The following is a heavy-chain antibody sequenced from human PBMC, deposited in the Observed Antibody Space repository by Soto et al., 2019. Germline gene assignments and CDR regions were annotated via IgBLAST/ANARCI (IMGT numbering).Heavy chain of an antibody. D-gene: IGHD3-9*01. V-gene: IGHV1-2*04. Sequence: ASVTVSCQASGYTFTCYYMHWVRQAPGQGPEWMGWINPNSGGTNYAQKFQGWVTMTRDTSISTAYMELSRLRSDDTAVYYCARDGEYDILTGYYGYYGMDVWGQGTTVTVSS. CDR3: ARDGEYDILTGYYGYYGMDV. CDR1: GYTFTCYY. J-gene: IGHJ6*02. CDR2: INPNSGGT.